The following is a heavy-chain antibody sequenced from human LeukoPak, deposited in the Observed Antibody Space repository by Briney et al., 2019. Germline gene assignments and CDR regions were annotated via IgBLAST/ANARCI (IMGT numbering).Heavy chain of an antibody. CDR3: ARDIAAAGSNWFDP. CDR1: GYTFTGYY. D-gene: IGHD6-13*01. V-gene: IGHV1-2*02. CDR2: TNPNSGGT. Sequence: ASVKVSCKASGYTFTGYYMHWVRQAPGQGLEWMGWTNPNSGGTNYAQKFQGRVTMTRDTSISTAYMELSRLRSDDTAVYYCARDIAAAGSNWFDPWGQGTLVTVSS. J-gene: IGHJ5*02.